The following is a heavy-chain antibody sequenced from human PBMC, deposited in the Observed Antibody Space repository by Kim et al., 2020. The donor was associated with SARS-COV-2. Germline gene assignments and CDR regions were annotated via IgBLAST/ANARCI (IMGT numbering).Heavy chain of an antibody. Sequence: KSRVTISVDTSKNQFSLTLSSVTAADTAVYYCARHGGTRPIFGVVIHFDYWGQGTLVTVSS. D-gene: IGHD3-3*01. V-gene: IGHV4-39*01. J-gene: IGHJ4*02. CDR3: ARHGGTRPIFGVVIHFDY.